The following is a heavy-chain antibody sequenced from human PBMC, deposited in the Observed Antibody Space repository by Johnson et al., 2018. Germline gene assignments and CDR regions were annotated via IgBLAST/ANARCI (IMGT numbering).Heavy chain of an antibody. D-gene: IGHD5-12*01. Sequence: QVQLVQSGGGVVQPGRSLRLSCVASEFTFSNYGLHWVRQAPGKGLEWVAVIWYAGSNRDYADSVKGRFTISRDNSKNTLYLQMNSLRAEDTAVYYCARDAEDGVVATTPRAGMDVWGQGTTVTVSS. V-gene: IGHV3-33*01. CDR3: ARDAEDGVVATTPRAGMDV. CDR2: IWYAGSNR. CDR1: EFTFSNYG. J-gene: IGHJ6*02.